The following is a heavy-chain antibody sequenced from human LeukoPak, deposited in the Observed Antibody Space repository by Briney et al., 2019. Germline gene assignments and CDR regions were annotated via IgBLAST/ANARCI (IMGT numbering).Heavy chain of an antibody. D-gene: IGHD2-2*01. CDR3: XXXPIGYCSSTSCYGFDY. CDR2: ISSGSIYI. Sequence: GGSLRLSCAASGFTFSSYSMNWVRQAPGKGLEWVSSISSGSIYIYYADSVKGRFTISRDNAKNSLYLQMNSLRAEDTAVYYXXXXPIGYCSSTSCYGFDYWGQGTLVTVSS. V-gene: IGHV3-21*01. CDR1: GFTFSSYS. J-gene: IGHJ4*02.